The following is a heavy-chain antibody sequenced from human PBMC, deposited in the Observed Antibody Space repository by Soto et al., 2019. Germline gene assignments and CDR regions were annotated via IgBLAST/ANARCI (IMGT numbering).Heavy chain of an antibody. J-gene: IGHJ6*03. CDR1: GGTFSSYT. CDR2: IIPILGIA. Sequence: ASVKVSCKASGGTFSSYTISWVRQAPGQGLEWMGRIIPILGIANYAQKFQGRVTITADKSTSTAYMELSSLRSEDTAVYYCARDHYYGSGSYGYYYYMDVWGKGTTVTVSS. D-gene: IGHD3-10*01. V-gene: IGHV1-69*04. CDR3: ARDHYYGSGSYGYYYYMDV.